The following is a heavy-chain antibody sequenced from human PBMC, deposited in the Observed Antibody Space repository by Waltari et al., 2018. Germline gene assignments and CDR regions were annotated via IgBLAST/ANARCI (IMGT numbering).Heavy chain of an antibody. CDR2: ISYDGSNK. CDR1: GFTFSSYA. CDR3: ARAPPSDV. V-gene: IGHV3-30-3*01. Sequence: QVQLVESGGGVVQPGRSLRLSCAASGFTFSSYAMHWVRQAPGKGLEWVAVISYDGSNKYYADSVKGRFTISRDNSKNTLYLQMNSLRAEDTAVYYCARAPPSDVWGQGTTVTVSS. J-gene: IGHJ6*02.